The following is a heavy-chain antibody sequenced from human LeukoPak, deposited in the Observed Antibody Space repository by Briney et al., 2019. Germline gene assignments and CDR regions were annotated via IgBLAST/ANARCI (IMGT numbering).Heavy chain of an antibody. CDR2: INAGNGNT. D-gene: IGHD6-13*01. J-gene: IGHJ6*02. Sequence: ASVKVSCKASGYTFTSYAMHWVRQAPGQRLEWMGWINAGNGNTKYSQKFQGRVTITRDTSASTAYMELSSLRSEDTAVYYCARGIAAAGTGGWGMDVWGQGTTVTVSS. CDR3: ARGIAAAGTGGWGMDV. CDR1: GYTFTSYA. V-gene: IGHV1-3*01.